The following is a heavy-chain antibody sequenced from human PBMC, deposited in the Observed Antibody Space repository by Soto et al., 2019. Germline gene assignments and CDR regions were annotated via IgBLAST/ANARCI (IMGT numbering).Heavy chain of an antibody. Sequence: QVQLEQSGAEVKKPGSSVKVSCKASEGTFSTSAISWVRQAPGQGLEWMGGIMPIFRTPDYAQKFQGRVTITADESTSTAYMELSGLRSDDTAVYYCARDKDRQQLGGNYYYMLDVWGQGTTVTVSS. J-gene: IGHJ6*02. D-gene: IGHD3-3*02. CDR3: ARDKDRQQLGGNYYYMLDV. V-gene: IGHV1-69*13. CDR1: EGTFSTSA. CDR2: IMPIFRTP.